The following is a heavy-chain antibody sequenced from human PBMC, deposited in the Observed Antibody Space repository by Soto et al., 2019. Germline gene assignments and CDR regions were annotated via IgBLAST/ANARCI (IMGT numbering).Heavy chain of an antibody. D-gene: IGHD3-16*02. V-gene: IGHV1-2*04. Sequence: QVQLVQSGAEVKKPGASVKVSCKASGYTFTGNYMHWVRQAPGQGFEWMGWINVNSGGTKYAQKFQGWVTMTRDTSTSTAYMELSRLRSDDTAVYYCARGDKLSLYPQLDYWGQRTLVTVSS. CDR3: ARGDKLSLYPQLDY. J-gene: IGHJ4*02. CDR1: GYTFTGNY. CDR2: INVNSGGT.